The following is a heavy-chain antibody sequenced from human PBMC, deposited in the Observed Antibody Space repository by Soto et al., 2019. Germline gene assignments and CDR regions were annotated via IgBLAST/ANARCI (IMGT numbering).Heavy chain of an antibody. CDR1: GFTFSSYA. J-gene: IGHJ4*02. V-gene: IGHV3-23*01. CDR2: ISGSGGST. Sequence: GGSLRLSCAASGFTFSSYAMSWVRQAPGKGLEWVSAISGSGGSTYYADSVKGRFTISRDNSKNTLYLQMNSLRAEDTAVYYCAKAIEYSSSSSLIDYRGQGTLVTVSS. D-gene: IGHD6-6*01. CDR3: AKAIEYSSSSSLIDY.